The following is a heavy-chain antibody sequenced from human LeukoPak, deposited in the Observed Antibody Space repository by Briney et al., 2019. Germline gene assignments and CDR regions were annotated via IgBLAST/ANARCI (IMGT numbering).Heavy chain of an antibody. CDR3: ARGPKGIVVVPAAIKVPYYYYKDV. Sequence: ASVKVSCKASGGTFSSYAISWVRQAPGQGLEWMGGNIPIFGTANYAQKFQGRVTITADESTSTAYMELSSLRSEDTAVYYCARGPKGIVVVPAAIKVPYYYYKDVWGKGTTVTVSS. J-gene: IGHJ6*03. V-gene: IGHV1-69*01. CDR2: NIPIFGTA. D-gene: IGHD2-2*01. CDR1: GGTFSSYA.